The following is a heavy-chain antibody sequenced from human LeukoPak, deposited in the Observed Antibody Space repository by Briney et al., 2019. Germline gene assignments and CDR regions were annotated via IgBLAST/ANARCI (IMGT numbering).Heavy chain of an antibody. Sequence: SETLSLICSVSGDSLSSNYWSWIRQPPGKGLEWIGYIHGSGFTHYYPSLRSRVTISEDTSKNQFYLDLTSLTAADTALYYCARNVGWYTYDTWGQGILVTVSS. CDR1: GDSLSSNY. D-gene: IGHD6-19*01. CDR2: IHGSGFT. V-gene: IGHV4-59*12. CDR3: ARNVGWYTYDT. J-gene: IGHJ5*02.